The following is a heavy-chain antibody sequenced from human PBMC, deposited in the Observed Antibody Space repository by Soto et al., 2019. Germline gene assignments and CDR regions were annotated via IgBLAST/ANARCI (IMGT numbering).Heavy chain of an antibody. CDR2: ISHTGSS. Sequence: PSETMCDPCTVADGSIINYCCRRIRQSPGKALEWIGWISHTGSSNYNPSFKNRVTISINTSENQFSLSLRSVTAADTALYYCASLKDIRNGYFFASWGRGSLVTV. V-gene: IGHV4-59*01. J-gene: IGHJ4*01. D-gene: IGHD2-2*03. CDR1: DGSIINYC. CDR3: ASLKDIRNGYFFAS.